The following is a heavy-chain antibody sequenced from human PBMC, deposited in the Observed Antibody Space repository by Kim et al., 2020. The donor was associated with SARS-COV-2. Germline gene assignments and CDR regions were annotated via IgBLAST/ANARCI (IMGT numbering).Heavy chain of an antibody. D-gene: IGHD6-13*01. CDR2: ISAYNGNT. CDR3: ARVSGSSWYRDYYYYGMDV. V-gene: IGHV1-18*04. J-gene: IGHJ6*02. Sequence: ASVKVSCKASGYTFTSYGISWVRQAPGQGLEWMGWISAYNGNTNYAQKLQGRVTMTTDTSTSTAYMELRSLRSDDTAVYYCARVSGSSWYRDYYYYGMDVWDRGTTVTVSS. CDR1: GYTFTSYG.